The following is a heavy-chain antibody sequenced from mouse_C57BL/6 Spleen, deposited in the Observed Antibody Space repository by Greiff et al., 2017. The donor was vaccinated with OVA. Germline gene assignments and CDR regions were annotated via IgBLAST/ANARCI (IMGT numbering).Heavy chain of an antibody. Sequence: VQLQQPGAELVRPGTSVKLSCKASGYTFTSYWMHWVKQRPGQGLEWIGVIDPSDSYTNYNQKFKGKATLTVDTSSSTAYMQLSSLTSEDSAVYYCARSYYDYDAWFAYWGQGTLVTVSA. V-gene: IGHV1-59*01. D-gene: IGHD2-4*01. CDR2: IDPSDSYT. CDR3: ARSYYDYDAWFAY. CDR1: GYTFTSYW. J-gene: IGHJ3*01.